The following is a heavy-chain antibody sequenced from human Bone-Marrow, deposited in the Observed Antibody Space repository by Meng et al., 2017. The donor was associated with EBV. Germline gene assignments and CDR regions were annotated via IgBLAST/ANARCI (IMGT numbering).Heavy chain of an antibody. Sequence: QGQLVQSGAEVKKPGSSVKVSCKASGYTFSSYPISWVRQAPGQGLEWMGGVTPVFDTVNYAQKFQGRLTVTADKSTNTVYMELSGLRSEDTAVYYCAREQGVHGYPHPYFDYWGQGTLVTVSS. J-gene: IGHJ4*02. CDR3: AREQGVHGYPHPYFDY. CDR1: GYTFSSYP. D-gene: IGHD5-24*01. CDR2: VTPVFDTV. V-gene: IGHV1-69*06.